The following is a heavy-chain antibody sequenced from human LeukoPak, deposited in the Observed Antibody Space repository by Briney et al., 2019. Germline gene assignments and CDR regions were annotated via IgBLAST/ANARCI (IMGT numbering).Heavy chain of an antibody. J-gene: IGHJ4*02. CDR3: ARDVYGDYDFDY. V-gene: IGHV1-2*06. CDR1: GYTFTDYY. CDR2: INPNSGGT. D-gene: IGHD4-17*01. Sequence: ATVKVSCKASGYTFTDYYMHWVRQAPGQGLEWMGRINPNSGGTNYAQKFQGRVTMTRDTSISTAYMELSRLRSDDTAVYYCARDVYGDYDFDYWGQGTLVTVSS.